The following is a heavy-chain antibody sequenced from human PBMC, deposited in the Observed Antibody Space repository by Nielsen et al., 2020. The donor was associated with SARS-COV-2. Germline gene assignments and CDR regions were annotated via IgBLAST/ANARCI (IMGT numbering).Heavy chain of an antibody. CDR3: ARDRGGSGSYYYGMDV. CDR1: GFTFSSYS. D-gene: IGHD1-26*01. CDR2: ISSSSSYI. V-gene: IGHV3-21*01. Sequence: GGSLRLSCAASGFTFSSYSMNWVRQAPGKGLEWVSSISSSSSYIYYADSVKGRFTISRDNAKNSLYLQMNSLRDEDTAVYYCARDRGGSGSYYYGMDVWGQGTTVTVSS. J-gene: IGHJ6*02.